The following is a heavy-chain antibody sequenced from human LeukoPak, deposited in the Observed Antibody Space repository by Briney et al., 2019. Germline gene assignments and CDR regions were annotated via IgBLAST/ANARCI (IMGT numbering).Heavy chain of an antibody. CDR2: INPNSGGT. J-gene: IGHJ4*02. V-gene: IGHV1-2*06. D-gene: IGHD2-2*01. CDR1: GYTFTGYY. CDR3: GRRSSTSCYFDY. Sequence: ASVKVSCKASGYTFTGYYMHWVRQAPGQGLEWMGRINPNSGGTNYAQKFQGRVTMTRDTSISTAYMELSRLRSDDTAVYYCGRRSSTSCYFDYWGQGTLVTVSS.